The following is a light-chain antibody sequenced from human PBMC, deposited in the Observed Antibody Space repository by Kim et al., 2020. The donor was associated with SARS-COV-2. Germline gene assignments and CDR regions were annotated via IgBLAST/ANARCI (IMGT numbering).Light chain of an antibody. CDR2: FYSDGRH. J-gene: IGLJ2*01. CDR3: QTWGSGTVV. V-gene: IGLV4-69*01. Sequence: SVKLTGAWRNVNSTCATAWYQQQPAKGPRYSMNFYSDGRHVKVDGIPVCLSGCSSGPQRYLTISSLQSEDEADYYCQTWGSGTVVFGGGTQLTVL. CDR1: NVNSTCA.